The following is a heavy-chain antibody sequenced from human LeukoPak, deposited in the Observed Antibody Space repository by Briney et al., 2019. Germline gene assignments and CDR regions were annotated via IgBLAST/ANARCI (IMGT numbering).Heavy chain of an antibody. CDR3: VRAQGAHMYGYAF. V-gene: IGHV3-48*01. CDR1: GFTFSTYA. D-gene: IGHD5-18*01. Sequence: GGSLRLSCAASGFTFSTYAMNWVRQAPGKGLEWVSYISSSSSTIYYADSVKGRFTISRDNAKNSLYLQVNSLRAEDTAVYFCVRAQGAHMYGYAFWGQGTLVTVSS. J-gene: IGHJ4*02. CDR2: ISSSSSTI.